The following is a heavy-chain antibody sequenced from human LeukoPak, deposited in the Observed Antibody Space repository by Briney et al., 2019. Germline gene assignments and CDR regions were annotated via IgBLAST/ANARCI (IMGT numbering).Heavy chain of an antibody. CDR1: GGSISTDY. J-gene: IGHJ4*02. V-gene: IGHV4-4*07. Sequence: PSETLSLTCTVSGGSISTDYWTWIREPAGEAREWIGLIYTSGTTNYNPSLKSRVTMSLDTSKKQFSLKLSSVTAADTAVYYCARQADDSSSSLVYFDYWGQGTLVTVSS. CDR2: IYTSGTT. D-gene: IGHD6-6*01. CDR3: ARQADDSSSSLVYFDY.